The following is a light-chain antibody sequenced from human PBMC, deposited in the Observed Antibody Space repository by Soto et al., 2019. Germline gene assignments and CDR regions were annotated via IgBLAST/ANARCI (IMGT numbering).Light chain of an antibody. CDR2: AAS. Sequence: DIQMTQSPSSLSASVGDRVTITCRASQSISDILNWYQQKPGKAPKLLIYAASSLQSEVPSRFSGSGSGTDFTLTISSLQPEDFATYYCQQSYSTRWTCGQGTKVEIK. CDR1: QSISDI. V-gene: IGKV1-39*01. CDR3: QQSYSTRWT. J-gene: IGKJ1*01.